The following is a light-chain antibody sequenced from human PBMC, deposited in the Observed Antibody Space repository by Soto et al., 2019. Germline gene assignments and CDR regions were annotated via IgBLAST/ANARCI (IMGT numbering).Light chain of an antibody. CDR3: QQYGTSPLT. Sequence: DIVLRQSPGTLSLSPGERATLSCRASQSVISSHLAWYQQKPGQAPRLLIYDDSNRATGIADRFSGSGSETDFTLTISRVEPEDFAVYYCQQYGTSPLTFGGGTKVEIK. CDR1: QSVISSH. V-gene: IGKV3-20*01. J-gene: IGKJ4*01. CDR2: DDS.